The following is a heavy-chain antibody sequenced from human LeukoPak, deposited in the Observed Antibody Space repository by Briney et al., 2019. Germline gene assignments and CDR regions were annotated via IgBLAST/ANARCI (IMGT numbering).Heavy chain of an antibody. J-gene: IGHJ3*02. Sequence: PGGSLRLSCAASGFTVSSNYMSWVRQAPGKGLEWVSVIYSGGSTYYADSVKGRFTISRDNSKNTLYLQMNSLRVEDTAVYYCARVIVGGIPGAFDIWGQGTMVTASS. V-gene: IGHV3-53*01. CDR2: IYSGGST. CDR3: ARVIVGGIPGAFDI. CDR1: GFTVSSNY. D-gene: IGHD1-26*01.